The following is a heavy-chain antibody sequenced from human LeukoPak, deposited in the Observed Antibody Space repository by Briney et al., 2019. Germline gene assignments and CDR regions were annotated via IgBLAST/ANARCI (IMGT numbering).Heavy chain of an antibody. D-gene: IGHD1-26*01. J-gene: IGHJ3*02. V-gene: IGHV4-59*08. CDR2: IYYSGST. Sequence: PSETLSLTCTVSGGSISSYYWSWIRQPPGKGLEWIGYIYYSGSTNYNPSLKSRVTISVDTSKNQFSLKLSSVTAADTAVYYCARYSRSYYDAFDIWGQGTMVTVSS. CDR3: ARYSRSYYDAFDI. CDR1: GGSISSYY.